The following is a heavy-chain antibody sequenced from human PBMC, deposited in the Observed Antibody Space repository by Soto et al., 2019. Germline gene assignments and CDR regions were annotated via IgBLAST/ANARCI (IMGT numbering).Heavy chain of an antibody. CDR2: IYWDDDK. Sequence: QITLKESGPTLVKPTQTLTLTCTFSGFSLSTNGVGVGWIRQPPGKALEWLALIYWDDDKRYSPSLKNRLTITKDTSKKRVVLTMTNMDPVDTATYYCAHSPRITMYDYWCQGTLVTVSS. J-gene: IGHJ4*02. CDR1: GFSLSTNGVG. D-gene: IGHD3-10*02. CDR3: AHSPRITMYDY. V-gene: IGHV2-5*02.